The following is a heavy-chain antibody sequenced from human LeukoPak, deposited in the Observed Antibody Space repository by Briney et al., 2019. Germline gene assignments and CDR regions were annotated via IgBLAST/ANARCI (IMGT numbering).Heavy chain of an antibody. CDR1: GFSFMNAW. D-gene: IGHD2/OR15-2a*01. J-gene: IGHJ4*02. CDR2: IKSNADGGTP. CDR3: TTFYHEYSPY. Sequence: GGSLRLSCAASGFSFMNAWMIWVRQAPGKGLEWVGRIKSNADGGTPDYAAPARGRFTISRDDSKNTLYLQMNSLRTEDTAVYYCTTFYHEYSPYWGRGTLVTVSS. V-gene: IGHV3-15*01.